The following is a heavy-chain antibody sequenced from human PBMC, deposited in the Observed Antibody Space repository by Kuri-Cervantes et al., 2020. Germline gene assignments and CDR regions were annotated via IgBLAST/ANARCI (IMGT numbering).Heavy chain of an antibody. J-gene: IGHJ6*02. V-gene: IGHV3-23*01. CDR1: GFTFSSYA. CDR2: ISGSGGST. Sequence: GGSLRLSCAASGFTFSSYAMSWVRQAPGKGLEWVSAISGSGGSTYYADSVKGRFTISRDNSKNTLYLQMNSLRAEDTAVYYCARDLRPIVAPLNYYYGMDVWGQGTTVTVSS. D-gene: IGHD5-12*01. CDR3: ARDLRPIVAPLNYYYGMDV.